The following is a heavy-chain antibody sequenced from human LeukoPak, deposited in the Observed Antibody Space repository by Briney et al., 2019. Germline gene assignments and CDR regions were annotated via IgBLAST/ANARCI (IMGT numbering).Heavy chain of an antibody. Sequence: PGGSLRLSXAASGFTFRSYAMSWVRQAPGKGLEWVSAISGSGGSTYYADSVKGRFTISRGNSKNTLYLQMNSLRAEDTAVYYCAKVSGVNWNDRPPTDEFDYWGQGTLVTVSS. V-gene: IGHV3-23*01. CDR2: ISGSGGST. CDR3: AKVSGVNWNDRPPTDEFDY. J-gene: IGHJ4*02. D-gene: IGHD1-1*01. CDR1: GFTFRSYA.